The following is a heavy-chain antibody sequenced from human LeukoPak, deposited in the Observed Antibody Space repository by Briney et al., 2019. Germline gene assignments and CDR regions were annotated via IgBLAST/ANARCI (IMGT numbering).Heavy chain of an antibody. V-gene: IGHV3-43D*03. D-gene: IGHD2-8*01. CDR2: ISWDGGST. Sequence: QTGGSLRLSCAASGFTFDDYAMHWVRQAPGKGLEWVSLISWDGGSTYYADSVKGRFTISRDNSKNSLYLQMNSLRAEDTALYYCAKENKMEDAFDIWGQGTMVTVSS. CDR1: GFTFDDYA. CDR3: AKENKMEDAFDI. J-gene: IGHJ3*02.